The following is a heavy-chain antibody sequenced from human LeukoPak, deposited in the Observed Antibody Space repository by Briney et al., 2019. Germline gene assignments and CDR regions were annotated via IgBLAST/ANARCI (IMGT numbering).Heavy chain of an antibody. CDR2: IYYSGST. D-gene: IGHD3-9*01. CDR1: GGSISSGGYY. Sequence: SQTLSLTCTVSGGSISSGGYYWSWIRQHPGKGLEWIGYIYYSGSTYYNPSLKSRVTISVDTSKNQFSLKLSFVTAADTAVYYCARSYYDILTGYHGGYYFDYWGQGTLVTVSS. J-gene: IGHJ4*02. V-gene: IGHV4-31*03. CDR3: ARSYYDILTGYHGGYYFDY.